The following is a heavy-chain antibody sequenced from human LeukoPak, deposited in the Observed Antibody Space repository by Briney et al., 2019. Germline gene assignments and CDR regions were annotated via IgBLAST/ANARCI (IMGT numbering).Heavy chain of an antibody. Sequence: GGSLRLSCAASGFTFDDYAMHWVRQAPGKGLEWVSGISWNSGSTGYADSVKGRFTISRDNAKNSLYLQMNSLRAEDTALYYCAKDKNSNPWFGDSRGYFDYWGQGTLVTVSS. CDR3: AKDKNSNPWFGDSRGYFDY. V-gene: IGHV3-9*01. J-gene: IGHJ4*02. CDR1: GFTFDDYA. D-gene: IGHD3-10*01. CDR2: ISWNSGST.